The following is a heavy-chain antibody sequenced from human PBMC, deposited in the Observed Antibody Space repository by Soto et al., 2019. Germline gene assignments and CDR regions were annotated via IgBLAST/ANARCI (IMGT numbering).Heavy chain of an antibody. CDR1: GYTFTNYG. CDR3: XXXXXXXXXXXYYMDV. J-gene: IGHJ6*03. CDR2: ISAYNGNT. Sequence: QVQLLQSGAEVKKPGASVKVSCKASGYTFTNYGITWVRQAPGQGLEWMGWISAYNGNTHYTQRLQGRVTMTTDTXXXXXXXXXXXXXXXXXXXXXXXXXXXXXXXXXYYMDVWGKGTTVTVSS. V-gene: IGHV1-18*01.